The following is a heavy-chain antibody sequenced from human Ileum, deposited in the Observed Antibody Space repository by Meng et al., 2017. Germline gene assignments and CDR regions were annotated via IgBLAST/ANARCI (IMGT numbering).Heavy chain of an antibody. CDR3: SRTSYYDNSGYYPG. J-gene: IGHJ4*02. V-gene: IGHV4-34*01. CDR2: INHSGST. CDR1: GGAFSGYY. Sequence: QWQLRQWGAGLVKPSETLSLTCAVYGGAFSGYYWSWIRQPPGKGLEWIGEINHSGSTNYNPSLKSRVTISVDTSKNQFSLKLSSVTAADTAVYYCSRTSYYDNSGYYPGWGQGTLVTVSS. D-gene: IGHD3-22*01.